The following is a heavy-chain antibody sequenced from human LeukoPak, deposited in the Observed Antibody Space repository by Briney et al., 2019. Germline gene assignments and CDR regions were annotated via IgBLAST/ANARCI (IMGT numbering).Heavy chain of an antibody. D-gene: IGHD3-22*01. CDR1: GYTFTGYY. CDR3: RSDTYYYDSTGLGHWFDP. V-gene: IGHV1-2*02. J-gene: IGHJ5*02. Sequence: ASVNVSCKASGYTFTGYYMHWVRQAPGQGLEWMGWINPNSGGTNYAQKFQGRVTMTRDTSISTAYMELSRLRSDDTAVYYCRSDTYYYDSTGLGHWFDPWGQGTLVTVSS. CDR2: INPNSGGT.